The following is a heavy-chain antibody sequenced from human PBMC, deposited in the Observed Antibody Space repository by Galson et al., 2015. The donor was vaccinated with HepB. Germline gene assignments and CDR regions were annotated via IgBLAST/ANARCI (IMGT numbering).Heavy chain of an antibody. Sequence: SLRLSCAASGFTFSSYAVSWVRQAPGKGLEWVSAISGSGGSTYYADSVKGRFTISRDNSKNTLYLQMNSLRAEDTAVYYCANLRYYYDSSGLSGWFDPWGQGTLVTVSS. D-gene: IGHD3-22*01. CDR2: ISGSGGST. V-gene: IGHV3-23*01. CDR1: GFTFSSYA. CDR3: ANLRYYYDSSGLSGWFDP. J-gene: IGHJ5*02.